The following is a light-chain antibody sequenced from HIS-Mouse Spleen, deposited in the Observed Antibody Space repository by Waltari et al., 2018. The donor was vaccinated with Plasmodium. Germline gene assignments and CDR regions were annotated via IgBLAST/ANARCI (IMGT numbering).Light chain of an antibody. CDR1: QSVSSSY. CDR2: GAS. CDR3: QQYGSSPYT. V-gene: IGKV3-20*01. Sequence: DIALTLSPAPPPLSPGLTATLPCSASQSVSSSYFARYQQKPGQAPRLLIYGASSRATGIPDRFKGSGSGTDFTLTISRLEPEDFAVYYCQQYGSSPYTFGQGTKLEIK. J-gene: IGKJ2*01.